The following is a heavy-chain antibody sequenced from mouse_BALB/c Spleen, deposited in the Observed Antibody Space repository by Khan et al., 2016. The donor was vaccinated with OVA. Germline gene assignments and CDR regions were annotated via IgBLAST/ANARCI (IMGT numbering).Heavy chain of an antibody. CDR3: ARNKGGDFDY. CDR2: ISYSGNT. J-gene: IGHJ2*01. V-gene: IGHV3-2*02. CDR1: GYSITSDYA. Sequence: EVQLQESGPGLVKPSQSLSLTCTVTGYSITSDYAWNWIRQFPGNNLEWMGYISYSGNTKYNPSLKSRISITRDTSKNQFFLQLNSVTIEDTATYYCARNKGGDFDYWGQGTTLTVSS.